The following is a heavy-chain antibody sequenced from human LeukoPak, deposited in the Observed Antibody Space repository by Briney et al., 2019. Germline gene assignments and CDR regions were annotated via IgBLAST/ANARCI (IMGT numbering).Heavy chain of an antibody. V-gene: IGHV1-8*01. CDR1: GYTFTSYD. D-gene: IGHD2-2*01. J-gene: IGHJ4*02. CDR2: MNPNSGNT. Sequence: GASVKVSCKASGYTFTSYDISWVRQATGQGLEWMGWMNPNSGNTGYAQKFQGRVTMTRNTSISTAYMELSSLRPEDTAVYYCARPGRKSTSPTDYWGQGTLVTVSS. CDR3: ARPGRKSTSPTDY.